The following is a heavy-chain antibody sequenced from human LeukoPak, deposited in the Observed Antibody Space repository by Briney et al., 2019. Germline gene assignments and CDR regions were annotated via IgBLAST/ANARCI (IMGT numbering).Heavy chain of an antibody. CDR3: ARDDQGGGPDY. V-gene: IGHV3-74*01. Sequence: GGFLRLSCAASGFTFSSYWMHWVRQAPGKGLVWVSRINSDGSSTSYADSVKGRFTISRDNAKNTLYLQMNSLRAEDTAVYYCARDDQGGGPDYWGQGTLVTVSS. D-gene: IGHD1-26*01. J-gene: IGHJ4*02. CDR2: INSDGSST. CDR1: GFTFSSYW.